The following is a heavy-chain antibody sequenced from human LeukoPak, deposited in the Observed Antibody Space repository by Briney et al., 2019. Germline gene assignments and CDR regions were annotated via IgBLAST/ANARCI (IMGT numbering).Heavy chain of an antibody. V-gene: IGHV1-2*02. CDR3: ARPTLPDYSSSWYLG. CDR2: INPNSGGT. Sequence: ASVKVPCKASGYTFTGYYMHWVRQAPGQGLEWMGWINPNSGGTNYAQKFQDRVTMTRDTSISTAYMELSRLRSDDTAVYYCARPTLPDYSSSWYLGWGQGTLVTVSS. CDR1: GYTFTGYY. D-gene: IGHD6-13*01. J-gene: IGHJ4*02.